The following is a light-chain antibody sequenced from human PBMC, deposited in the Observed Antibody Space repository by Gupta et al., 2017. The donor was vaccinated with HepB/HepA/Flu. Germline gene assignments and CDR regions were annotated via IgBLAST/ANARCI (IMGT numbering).Light chain of an antibody. Sequence: QSALTQPRPVSGSPGQSVTISCTGSSSDVGGYNYVSWYQQHPGKAHKLMIYDVSKRPAGVPDHFSGSKSGNTASLTISGLEAEDEADYYCCSYAGSYTWVFGGGTKLTVL. J-gene: IGLJ3*02. V-gene: IGLV2-11*01. CDR2: DVS. CDR1: SSDVGGYNY. CDR3: CSYAGSYTWV.